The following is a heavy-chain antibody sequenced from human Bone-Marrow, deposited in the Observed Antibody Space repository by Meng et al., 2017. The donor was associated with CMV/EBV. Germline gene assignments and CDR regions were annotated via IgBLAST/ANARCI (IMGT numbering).Heavy chain of an antibody. D-gene: IGHD3-3*01. J-gene: IGHJ6*02. CDR2: IGTTSSYI. CDR1: GFTFSSYS. Sequence: GESLKISCAAFGFTFSSYSMNWVRQAPGKGLEWVSSIGTTSSYIYYADSVKGRFTISRDNAKNSLYLQMNSLRAEDTSVCYCARDSELECLYYGMDVWGQGTTVTVSS. CDR3: ARDSELECLYYGMDV. V-gene: IGHV3-21*01.